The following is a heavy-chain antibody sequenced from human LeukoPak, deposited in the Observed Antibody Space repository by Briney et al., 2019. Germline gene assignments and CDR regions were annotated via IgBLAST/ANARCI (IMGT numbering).Heavy chain of an antibody. CDR2: INSDGSNT. CDR1: GFIFSSYW. J-gene: IGHJ4*02. Sequence: GGSLRLSCAASGFIFSSYWMHWVRQAPGKGLVWVSRINSDGSNTSYVDSVKGRFTISRDNAKKTLYLQMNSLRVEDTAVYYCASGEFDYYDSLFFGGQGTLVTVSS. D-gene: IGHD3-22*01. CDR3: ASGEFDYYDSLFF. V-gene: IGHV3-74*01.